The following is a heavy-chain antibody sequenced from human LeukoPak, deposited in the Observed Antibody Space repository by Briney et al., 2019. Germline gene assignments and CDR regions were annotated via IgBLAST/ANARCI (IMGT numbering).Heavy chain of an antibody. J-gene: IGHJ3*02. V-gene: IGHV4-59*01. Sequence: SETLSLTCTVSGGSISSYYWSWIRQPPGKGLEWIGYIYYSGSTNYNPSFKSRVTISVDTSKNQFSLKLSSVTAADTAVYYCARERAPGDIVVVPAASDAFDIWGQGTMVTVSS. CDR1: GGSISSYY. D-gene: IGHD2-2*01. CDR3: ARERAPGDIVVVPAASDAFDI. CDR2: IYYSGST.